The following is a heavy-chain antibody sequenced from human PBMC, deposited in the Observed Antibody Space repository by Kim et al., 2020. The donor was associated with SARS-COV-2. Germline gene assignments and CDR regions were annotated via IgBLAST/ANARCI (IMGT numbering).Heavy chain of an antibody. D-gene: IGHD3-22*01. CDR3: ASSDSSAYYVGDAFDV. CDR1: GDSVNSGDNS. V-gene: IGHV4-30-2*06. CDR2: IYYTGTP. Sequence: SETLSLTCGVFGDSVNSGDNSWSWIRQSPGKGLEWIGFIYYTGTPYYNPSFRSRVTISVDTSRNQFSLKLISVTAADTAMYYCASSDSSAYYVGDAFDVWGPGTMVTISS. J-gene: IGHJ3*01.